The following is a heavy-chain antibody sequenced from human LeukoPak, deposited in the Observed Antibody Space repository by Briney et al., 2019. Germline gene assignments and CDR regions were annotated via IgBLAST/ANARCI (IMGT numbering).Heavy chain of an antibody. Sequence: GGSLRVSCAASGLTFRNYAMTWVRQAPGKGLEWVSTISGNGGETFYADSVKGRFTISRDNSKNTLALQMNSLRAEDTAVYYCAKGGHYSFFDFWGQGTLVTVAS. V-gene: IGHV3-23*01. CDR3: AKGGHYSFFDF. CDR2: ISGNGGET. CDR1: GLTFRNYA. D-gene: IGHD3-22*01. J-gene: IGHJ4*02.